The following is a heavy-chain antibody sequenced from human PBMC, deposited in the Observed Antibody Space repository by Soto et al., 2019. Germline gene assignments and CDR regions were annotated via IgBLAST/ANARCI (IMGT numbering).Heavy chain of an antibody. Sequence: PGGSLRLSCIASGFSFSYYSMNWVRQAPGKGLQWVSYISSSSDKTYYADSVKGRFTVSRDNAKNALFLEMNSLRDDDTATYYCARLPKGSLVTAWGQGTRVTVSS. D-gene: IGHD2-21*02. J-gene: IGHJ4*02. CDR1: GFSFSYYS. CDR3: ARLPKGSLVTA. V-gene: IGHV3-48*02. CDR2: ISSSSDKT.